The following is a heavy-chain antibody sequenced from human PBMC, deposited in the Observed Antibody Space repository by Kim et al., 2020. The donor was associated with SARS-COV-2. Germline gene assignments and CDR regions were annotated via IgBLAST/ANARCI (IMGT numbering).Heavy chain of an antibody. CDR3: ARGSPVGKTYAEYFQR. J-gene: IGHJ1*01. CDR2: IGSFSINS. Sequence: GGSLRLSCAASGFTFSDYSMSWVRQPPGKGLEWLAFIGSFSINSGYADSVKGRFTISRDNAQKSLFLQMNSLRDEDTAVYYCARGSPVGKTYAEYFQRWGQGTLVTVSS. D-gene: IGHD1-26*01. V-gene: IGHV3-48*02. CDR1: GFTFSDYS.